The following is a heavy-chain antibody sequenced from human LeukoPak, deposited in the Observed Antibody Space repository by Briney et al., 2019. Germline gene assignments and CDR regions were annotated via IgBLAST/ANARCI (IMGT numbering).Heavy chain of an antibody. J-gene: IGHJ4*02. D-gene: IGHD6-19*01. CDR2: IYTSGST. V-gene: IGHV4-61*02. CDR3: ARGSGYSSGWYYFDY. Sequence: SETLSLTCTVSGGSISSGSYYWRWLRQPAGTGLEWIGRIYTSGSTNYNPSLKSRVTISVDTSKNQFSLKLSSVTAADTAVYYCARGSGYSSGWYYFDYWGQGTLVTVSS. CDR1: GGSISSGSYY.